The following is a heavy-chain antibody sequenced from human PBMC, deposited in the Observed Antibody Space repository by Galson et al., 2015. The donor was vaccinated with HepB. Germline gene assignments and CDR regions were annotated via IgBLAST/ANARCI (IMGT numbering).Heavy chain of an antibody. D-gene: IGHD6-19*01. Sequence: SVKVSCKASGYTFTSYAMHWVRQAPGQRLEWMGRINAGNGITKYSQKFQGRVTITRDTSASTAYMELSSLRSEDTAVYYCARGLAVAGTSWGQGTLVTVSS. V-gene: IGHV1-3*01. CDR3: ARGLAVAGTS. J-gene: IGHJ4*02. CDR2: INAGNGIT. CDR1: GYTFTSYA.